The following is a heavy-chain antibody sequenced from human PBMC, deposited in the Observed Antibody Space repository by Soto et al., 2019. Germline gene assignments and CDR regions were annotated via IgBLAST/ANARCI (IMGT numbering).Heavy chain of an antibody. CDR1: GYTFTSYY. J-gene: IGHJ5*02. Sequence: ASLKVSCKASGYTFTSYYMNWVRQAPGQGLEGLGIINPSGGYTTYAQRFLGRVTMTSDTSTSTVHMELGSLTSEDTAVYYCARGGGIMVVPAPYDLWDQGTRVTVYS. CDR3: ARGGGIMVVPAPYDL. D-gene: IGHD2-21*02. CDR2: INPSGGYT. V-gene: IGHV1-46*03.